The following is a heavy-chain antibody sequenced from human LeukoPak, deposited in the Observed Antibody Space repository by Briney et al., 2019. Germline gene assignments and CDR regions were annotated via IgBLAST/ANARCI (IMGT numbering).Heavy chain of an antibody. J-gene: IGHJ6*03. CDR3: ARTAPSWDENYMDV. V-gene: IGHV1-69*13. CDR1: GGTFSSYA. Sequence: ASVKVSCKASGGTFSSYAISWVRQAPGQGLEWMGGIIPIFGTANYAQKFQGRVTITADESTSTAYMELSSLRSEDTAVYYCARTAPSWDENYMDVWGKGTTVTVSS. CDR2: IIPIFGTA. D-gene: IGHD1-26*01.